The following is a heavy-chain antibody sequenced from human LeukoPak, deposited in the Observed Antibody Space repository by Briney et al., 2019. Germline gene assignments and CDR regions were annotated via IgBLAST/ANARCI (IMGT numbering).Heavy chain of an antibody. CDR3: AREQDIVVVPAAPPQDVFNI. Sequence: ASVKVSCKASGYTFTGYYMHWVRQAPGQGLEWMGWINPNSGGTNYAQKFQGRVTMTRDTSISTAYMELSRLRSDDTAVYYCAREQDIVVVPAAPPQDVFNIGGKGKRAPVS. CDR2: INPNSGGT. J-gene: IGHJ3*02. CDR1: GYTFTGYY. D-gene: IGHD2-2*01. V-gene: IGHV1-2*02.